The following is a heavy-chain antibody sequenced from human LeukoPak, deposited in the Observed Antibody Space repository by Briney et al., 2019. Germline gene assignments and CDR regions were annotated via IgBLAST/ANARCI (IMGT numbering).Heavy chain of an antibody. CDR1: GCTFGDYT. CDR3: TRDRSDYYYNWFDP. CDR2: IRSKAYGGTT. V-gene: IGHV3-49*04. J-gene: IGHJ5*02. D-gene: IGHD3-22*01. Sequence: PRGSLRLSCTASGCTFGDYTMNWVRQAPGKGLEWVGFIRSKAYGGTTEYAASVKGRFTISRDDSKTIAYLQMNSLKTEDTALYYCTRDRSDYYYNWFDPWGQGTLVTVS.